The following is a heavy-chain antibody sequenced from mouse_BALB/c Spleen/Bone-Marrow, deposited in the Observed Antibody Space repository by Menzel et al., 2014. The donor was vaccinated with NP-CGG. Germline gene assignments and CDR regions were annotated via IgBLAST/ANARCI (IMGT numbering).Heavy chain of an antibody. J-gene: IGHJ3*01. CDR1: GFDISRYC. CDR2: INPDNSTI. D-gene: IGHD1-2*01. V-gene: IGHV4-1*02. CDR3: SGRHYYDYVAY. Sequence: EVQLDESGGDLVQPGGSLKLSCAASGFDISRYCMRWVQQTPGQGLEWIGEINPDNSTIKYTPTLKGKFIISTDNAKNTLCLQMSKGRAEDTALDYCSGRHYYDYVAYWGQGTPVTVSA.